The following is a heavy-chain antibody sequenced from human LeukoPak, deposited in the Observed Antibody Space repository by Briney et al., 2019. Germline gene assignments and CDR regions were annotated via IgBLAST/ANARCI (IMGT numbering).Heavy chain of an antibody. CDR2: IKRNTDGGTT. J-gene: IGHJ4*02. V-gene: IGHV3-15*01. CDR3: SGHMTSADY. CDR1: GFIFSNAW. D-gene: IGHD2-21*02. Sequence: GGSLRLSCAASGFIFSNAWMSWVRRAPGKGLEWVARIKRNTDGGTTDYAAPENGRFTISRDDSENTVYLQMNSLKIEDTAVYYCSGHMTSADYWGQGTLVTVSS.